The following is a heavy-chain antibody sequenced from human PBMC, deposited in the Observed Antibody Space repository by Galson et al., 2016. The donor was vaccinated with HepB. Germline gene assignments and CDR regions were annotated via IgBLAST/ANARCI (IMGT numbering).Heavy chain of an antibody. D-gene: IGHD5-12*01. Sequence: SLRLSCAASGFTLGSFGMHWVRQAPGKGLEWVAVLWYDESKEFYADSVKGRFTISRDTSKNTLYLQMNSLRAEDTAMYYCARDFNWLFDFWGQGTLVTVSS. CDR2: LWYDESKE. CDR3: ARDFNWLFDF. V-gene: IGHV3-33*01. CDR1: GFTLGSFG. J-gene: IGHJ4*02.